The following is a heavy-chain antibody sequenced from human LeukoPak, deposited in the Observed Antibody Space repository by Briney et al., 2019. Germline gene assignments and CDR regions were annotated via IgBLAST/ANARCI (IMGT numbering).Heavy chain of an antibody. V-gene: IGHV1-46*01. CDR3: ARPTATNAFDI. CDR2: INPRGGST. CDR1: RYIFTSYD. J-gene: IGHJ3*02. Sequence: ASVKVSRKASRYIFTSYDMHWGRQAPGHGLGWRGRINPRGGSTSYAQKFQGRVTMTRDTSTSTVYMKLSSLRAEDTAVYYCARPTATNAFDIWGQGTMVTVSS. D-gene: IGHD1-26*01.